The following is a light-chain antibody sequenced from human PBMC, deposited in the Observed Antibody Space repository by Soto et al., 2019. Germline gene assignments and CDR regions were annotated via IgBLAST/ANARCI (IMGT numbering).Light chain of an antibody. CDR2: DAS. CDR1: QSVGNY. Sequence: EIVLTQSPATLSLSPGERATLSCRASQSVGNYLAWYHQKPGQPPRLLIYDASDRATGIPTRFSGSGSGTDFTLTISSLEPEDFAVYYCQQRTTWPPWTFGQGTKVEIK. V-gene: IGKV3-11*01. J-gene: IGKJ1*01. CDR3: QQRTTWPPWT.